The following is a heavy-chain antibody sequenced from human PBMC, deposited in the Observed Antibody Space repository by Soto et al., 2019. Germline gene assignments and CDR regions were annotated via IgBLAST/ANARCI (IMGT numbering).Heavy chain of an antibody. J-gene: IGHJ3*02. V-gene: IGHV3-30*18. Sequence: QVQLVESGGGVVQPGRSLRLSCAASGFTFSSYGMHWVRQAPGKGLEWVAVISYDGSNKYYADSVKGRFTISRDNSKNTLYLQMNSLRAEDTAVYYCAKDWDGYHLDDAFDIWGQGTMVTVSS. CDR3: AKDWDGYHLDDAFDI. D-gene: IGHD5-12*01. CDR2: ISYDGSNK. CDR1: GFTFSSYG.